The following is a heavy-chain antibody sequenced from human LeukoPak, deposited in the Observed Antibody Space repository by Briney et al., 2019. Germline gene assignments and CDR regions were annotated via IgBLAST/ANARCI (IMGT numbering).Heavy chain of an antibody. CDR1: GFTFSSYG. J-gene: IGHJ4*02. CDR3: AKGQRDYYDSSGYPADY. Sequence: GWSLRLSCAASGFTFSSYGMHWVRQAPGKGLEWVAVISYDGSNKYYADSVKGRFTISRDNSKNTLYPRMNSLRAEDTAVYYCAKGQRDYYDSSGYPADYWGQGTLVTASS. D-gene: IGHD3-22*01. CDR2: ISYDGSNK. V-gene: IGHV3-30*18.